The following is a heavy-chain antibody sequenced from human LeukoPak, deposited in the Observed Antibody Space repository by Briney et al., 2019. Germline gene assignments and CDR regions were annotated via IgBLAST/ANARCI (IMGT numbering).Heavy chain of an antibody. V-gene: IGHV4-4*07. CDR1: GDSISNCY. Sequence: SETLSLTCTVSGDSISNCYWSWIRQPAEKGLEWIGRICTSGTINYNPSLKNRVTMSVDTSKNQFSLKLTSVTAADTAVYYCARDRDYSNSLDYWGQGTLVTVSS. CDR3: ARDRDYSNSLDY. CDR2: ICTSGTI. D-gene: IGHD6-6*01. J-gene: IGHJ4*02.